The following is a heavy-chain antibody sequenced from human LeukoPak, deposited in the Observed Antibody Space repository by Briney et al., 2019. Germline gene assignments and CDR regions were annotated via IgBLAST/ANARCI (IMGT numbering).Heavy chain of an antibody. J-gene: IGHJ5*02. CDR2: VYYSGSA. Sequence: SATLSLTCHVSGGSISSSNYYWGWIRQPPGKGLEWIGNVYYSGSASFNPSLKSRVTISVDTSKNQFSLKLSSVTAADTAVYYCARAMRITIFKGGFDPWGQGALVTVSS. CDR3: ARAMRITIFKGGFDP. V-gene: IGHV4-39*07. D-gene: IGHD3-3*01. CDR1: GGSISSSNYY.